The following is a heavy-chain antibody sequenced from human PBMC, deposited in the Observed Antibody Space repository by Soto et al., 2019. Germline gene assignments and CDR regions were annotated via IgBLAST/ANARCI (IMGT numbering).Heavy chain of an antibody. CDR3: ARSVEWLASFDY. CDR2: MNPNSGNT. V-gene: IGHV1-8*01. Sequence: QVQLVQSGAEVKKPGASVKVSCKASGYTFTSYDINWVRQATGQGLEWMGWMNPNSGNTGYAHKFQGRVTMTRNTSTSTAYMELSSLRSDDTAVYYCARSVEWLASFDYWGQGTRVTVSS. J-gene: IGHJ4*02. D-gene: IGHD6-19*01. CDR1: GYTFTSYD.